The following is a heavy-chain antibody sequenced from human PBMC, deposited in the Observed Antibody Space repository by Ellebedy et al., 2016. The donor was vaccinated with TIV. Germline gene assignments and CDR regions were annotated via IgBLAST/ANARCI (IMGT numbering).Heavy chain of an antibody. D-gene: IGHD6-19*01. J-gene: IGHJ4*02. CDR2: ISGSGGST. V-gene: IGHV3-23*01. CDR1: GFTFSSYA. CDR3: AKRASSGWSYYFDY. Sequence: GGSLRLSXAASGFTFSSYAMTWVRQAPGKGLEWASVISGSGGSTYYADSVKGRFTISRDNSKNTLYLQMNSLRAEDTAVYYCAKRASSGWSYYFDYWGQGTLVTVSS.